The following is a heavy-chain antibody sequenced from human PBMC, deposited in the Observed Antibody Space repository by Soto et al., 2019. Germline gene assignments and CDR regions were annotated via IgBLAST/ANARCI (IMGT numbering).Heavy chain of an antibody. CDR2: IYSGGST. Sequence: GSLRLSCAASGFTVSTKYMSWVRQAPGKGLEWVSVIYSGGSTFYADSVRGRFTISRDNSKNTVNLQMNSLRAEDTTVYYCARDPWAADYWGQGTLVTVSS. J-gene: IGHJ4*02. V-gene: IGHV3-66*01. CDR3: ARDPWAADY. D-gene: IGHD3-16*01. CDR1: GFTVSTKY.